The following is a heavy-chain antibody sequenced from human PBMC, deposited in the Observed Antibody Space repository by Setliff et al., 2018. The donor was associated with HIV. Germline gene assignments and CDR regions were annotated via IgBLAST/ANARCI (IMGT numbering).Heavy chain of an antibody. D-gene: IGHD3-16*02. CDR2: IYYGGST. J-gene: IGHJ6*03. Sequence: SETLSLTCTVSGGSIRSIDYFWGWIRQPPGKGLEWLGNIGNIYYGGSTYYNPSLKSRLTISVDTSTNHFSLKLSSVAAADTAVYCCARLVGYYRSDNANYYYMDVRGKGTTVTVS. CDR3: ARLVGYYRSDNANYYYMDV. V-gene: IGHV4-39*02. CDR1: GGSIRSIDYF.